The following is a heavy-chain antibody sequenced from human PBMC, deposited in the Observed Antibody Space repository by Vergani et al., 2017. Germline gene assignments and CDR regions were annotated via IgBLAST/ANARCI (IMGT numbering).Heavy chain of an antibody. D-gene: IGHD6-19*01. CDR3: ARHFTLEQWPVDY. CDR1: GYSFTSYW. Sequence: EVQLVQSGAEVKKPGESLKISCKGSGYSFTSYWIGWVRQMPGEGLEWMGIIYPGDSDTRDSPSFQGQVTISADKSISTAYLQWSSLKASDTAMYYCARHFTLEQWPVDYWGQGTLVTVSS. V-gene: IGHV5-51*01. CDR2: IYPGDSDT. J-gene: IGHJ4*02.